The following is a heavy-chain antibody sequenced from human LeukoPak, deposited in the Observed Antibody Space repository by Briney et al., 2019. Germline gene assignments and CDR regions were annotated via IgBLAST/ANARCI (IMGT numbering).Heavy chain of an antibody. CDR3: AKSYFDYSTYYSYYFNL. J-gene: IGHJ4*02. V-gene: IGHV4-4*09. CDR1: GASMSPYY. CDR2: TFTNGGT. Sequence: SETLSLTCTVSGASMSPYYWTWIRQTPGKGLEWIGYTFTNGGTNYNPSLKSRVTMSVDTSKNQFSLKLSSVTAADTAVYYCAKSYFDYSTYYSYYFNLWGQGALVTVSS. D-gene: IGHD4-11*01.